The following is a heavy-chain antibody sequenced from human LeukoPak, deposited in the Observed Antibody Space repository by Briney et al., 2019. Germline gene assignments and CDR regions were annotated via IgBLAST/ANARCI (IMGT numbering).Heavy chain of an antibody. D-gene: IGHD2-15*01. CDR1: GVSMSGYY. Sequence: SETLSLTCTVSGVSMSGYYWSWIRQPPGKGLEWIGYIYYSGSTNYNPSLKSRVTISVDTSKNQFSLKLSSVTAADTAVYYCARQYCSGGSCHPGDIWGQGTMVTVSS. J-gene: IGHJ3*02. CDR2: IYYSGST. V-gene: IGHV4-59*08. CDR3: ARQYCSGGSCHPGDI.